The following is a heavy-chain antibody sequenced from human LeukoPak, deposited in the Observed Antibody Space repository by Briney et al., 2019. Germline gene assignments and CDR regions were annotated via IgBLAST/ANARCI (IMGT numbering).Heavy chain of an antibody. CDR3: AKCPLYGDYCANWFDS. Sequence: ASVKVSCKASGYTFTSYDINWVRQATGQGLEWMGWMNPNSGNTGYAQKFQGRVTTTRNTSISTAYMELSSLRSEDTAVYYCAKCPLYGDYCANWFDSWGQGTLVTVSS. J-gene: IGHJ5*01. D-gene: IGHD4-17*01. CDR2: MNPNSGNT. V-gene: IGHV1-8*01. CDR1: GYTFTSYD.